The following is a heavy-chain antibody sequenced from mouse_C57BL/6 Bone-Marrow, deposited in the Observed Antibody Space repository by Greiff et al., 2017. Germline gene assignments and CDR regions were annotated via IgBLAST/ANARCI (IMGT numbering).Heavy chain of an antibody. CDR3: ARHGGYYGYDRDWDFFV. V-gene: IGHV1-62-3*01. D-gene: IGHD2-2*01. J-gene: IGHJ1*03. CDR2: IPPTSGGT. CDR1: GYTFTSYW. Sequence: VPLQQPVAELVKPGASVKLSSKASGYTFTSYWMHWVKQRPGRGLEWIGRIPPTSGGTTYNEKFKSKATLTVDKPSSTAYMQLRSLTSEDSAVYDCARHGGYYGYDRDWDFFVWGTGTTVTVSA.